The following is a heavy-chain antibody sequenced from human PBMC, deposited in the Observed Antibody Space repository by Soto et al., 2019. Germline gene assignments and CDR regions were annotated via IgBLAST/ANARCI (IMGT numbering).Heavy chain of an antibody. CDR2: IYYGGNT. CDR3: ARSPHIQLWSYPSDY. V-gene: IGHV4-59*12. Sequence: SETLSLTCTVSRGSISSYYWGWIRQPPGKGLEWIGFIYYGGNTNYNPSLKSRVTLSVDRSKHQFSLELTSVTAADTAVYYCARSPHIQLWSYPSDYWGQGTLVTVPQ. CDR1: RGSISSYY. J-gene: IGHJ4*02. D-gene: IGHD5-18*01.